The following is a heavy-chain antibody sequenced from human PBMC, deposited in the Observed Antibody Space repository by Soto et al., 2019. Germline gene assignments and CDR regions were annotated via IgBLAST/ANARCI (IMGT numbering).Heavy chain of an antibody. V-gene: IGHV4-34*01. CDR3: ATQDYDILTGPYGMDV. D-gene: IGHD3-9*01. Sequence: PSETLSLTCAVYGGSFSGYYWSWIRQPPGKGLEWIGEINHSGSTNYNPSLRSRVTISVDTSKNQFSLKLSSVTAADTAVYYCATQDYDILTGPYGMDVWGQGTTVTVSS. CDR2: INHSGST. J-gene: IGHJ6*02. CDR1: GGSFSGYY.